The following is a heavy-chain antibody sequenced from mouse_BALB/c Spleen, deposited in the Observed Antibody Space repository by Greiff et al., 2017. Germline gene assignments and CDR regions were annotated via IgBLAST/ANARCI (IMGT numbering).Heavy chain of an antibody. CDR2: ISSGSSTI. V-gene: IGHV5-17*02. D-gene: IGHD1-1*01. J-gene: IGHJ3*01. Sequence: EVQVVESGGGLVQPGGSRKLSCAASGFTFSSFGMHWVRQAPEKGLEWVAYISSGSSTIYYADTVKGRFTISRDNPKNTLFLQMTSLRSEDTAMYYCARVSFTTTFAYWGQGTLVTVSA. CDR3: ARVSFTTTFAY. CDR1: GFTFSSFG.